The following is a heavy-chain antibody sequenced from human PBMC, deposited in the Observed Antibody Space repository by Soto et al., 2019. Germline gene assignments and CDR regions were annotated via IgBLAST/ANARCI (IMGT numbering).Heavy chain of an antibody. CDR2: IIPIFGTA. CDR1: GGTFSSYA. D-gene: IGHD6-13*01. J-gene: IGHJ5*02. CDR3: ARVRPVAAGTNWFDP. V-gene: IGHV1-69*13. Sequence: SVKVSCKASGGTFSSYAISWVRQAPGQGLEWVGGIIPIFGTANYAQKFQGRVTITADESTSTAYMELSSLRSEDTAVYYCARVRPVAAGTNWFDPWGQGTLVTVSS.